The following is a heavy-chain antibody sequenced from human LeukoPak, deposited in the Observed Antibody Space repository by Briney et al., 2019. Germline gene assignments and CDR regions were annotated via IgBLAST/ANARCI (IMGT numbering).Heavy chain of an antibody. CDR2: ISGSGGST. Sequence: GGSLRLSCAASGFTFSSYAMSWVSQAPGKGLEWVSAISGSGGSTYYADSVKGRFTISRDNSKNTLYLQMNSLRAEDTAVYYCAKDEVVITTKTDYWGQGTLVTVSS. CDR1: GFTFSSYA. D-gene: IGHD3-22*01. J-gene: IGHJ4*02. CDR3: AKDEVVITTKTDY. V-gene: IGHV3-23*01.